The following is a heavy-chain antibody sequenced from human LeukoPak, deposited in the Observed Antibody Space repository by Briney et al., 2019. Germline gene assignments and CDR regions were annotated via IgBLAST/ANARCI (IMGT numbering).Heavy chain of an antibody. D-gene: IGHD1-26*01. Sequence: GGSLRLSCAASGFTFSSYAMHWVRQAPGKGLEWVAVISYDGSNKYYADSVKGRFTISRDNSKNTLYLQMNSLRAEDTAVYYCAGGCSGSFLFDYWGQGTLVTVSS. CDR2: ISYDGSNK. CDR1: GFTFSSYA. J-gene: IGHJ4*02. V-gene: IGHV3-30-3*01. CDR3: AGGCSGSFLFDY.